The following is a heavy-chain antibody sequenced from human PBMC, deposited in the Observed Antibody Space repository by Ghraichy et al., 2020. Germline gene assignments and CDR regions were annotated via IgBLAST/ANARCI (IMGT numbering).Heavy chain of an antibody. V-gene: IGHV4-59*01. Sequence: SETLSLTCTVSGGSISSYYWSWIRQPPGKGLEWIGYIYYSGSTNYNPSLKSRVTISVDTSKNQFSLKLSSVTAADTAVYYCARANGAKNDYWGQGTLVTVSS. CDR3: ARANGAKNDY. CDR2: IYYSGST. J-gene: IGHJ4*02. D-gene: IGHD4/OR15-4a*01. CDR1: GGSISSYY.